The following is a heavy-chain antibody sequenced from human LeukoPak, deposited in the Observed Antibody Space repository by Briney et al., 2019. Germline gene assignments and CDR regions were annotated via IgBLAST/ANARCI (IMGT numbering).Heavy chain of an antibody. V-gene: IGHV1-24*01. J-gene: IGHJ6*03. D-gene: IGHD3-3*01. CDR2: FVADDDET. CDR3: ARGESFCYYYMDV. CDR1: GYTLTELS. Sequence: SSVNVSCKVSGYTLTELSMHWVRQAPGKGREWVGGFVADDDETIYTNKFHGRVSMIRDTSISTAYMELSRLRSEATAVYYCARGESFCYYYMDVWGEGTTVTVSS.